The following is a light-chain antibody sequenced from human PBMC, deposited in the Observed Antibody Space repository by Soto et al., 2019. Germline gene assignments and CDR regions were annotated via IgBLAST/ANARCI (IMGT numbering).Light chain of an antibody. V-gene: IGKV1-5*03. CDR3: QQYNSPWA. J-gene: IGKJ2*01. CDR1: QSISSW. Sequence: DIQMTQSPSTLSASVGDRVTITCRDSQSISSWLAWYQQKPGKAPKLLIYKASSLESGVPSRFSGSGSGTEFTLTISSLQPDDFATYYCQQYNSPWAFGQGTKLEIK. CDR2: KAS.